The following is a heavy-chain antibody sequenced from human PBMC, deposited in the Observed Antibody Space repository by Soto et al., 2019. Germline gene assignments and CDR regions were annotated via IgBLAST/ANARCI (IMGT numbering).Heavy chain of an antibody. CDR2: IYYSGST. Sequence: SETLSLTCTVSGGSISSGGYYWSWIRQHPGKGLEWIGYIYYSGSTYYNPSLKSRVTISVDTSKNQFSLKLSSVTAADTAVYYCAREYYDILTGYYNHAFDIWGQGTMVTVSS. CDR3: AREYYDILTGYYNHAFDI. V-gene: IGHV4-31*03. CDR1: GGSISSGGYY. D-gene: IGHD3-9*01. J-gene: IGHJ3*02.